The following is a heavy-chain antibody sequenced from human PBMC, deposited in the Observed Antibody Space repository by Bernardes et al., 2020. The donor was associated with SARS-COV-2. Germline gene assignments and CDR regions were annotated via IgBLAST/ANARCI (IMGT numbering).Heavy chain of an antibody. CDR1: GYIFTNFG. J-gene: IGHJ4*02. CDR2: INTNTGNP. D-gene: IGHD6-13*01. V-gene: IGHV7-4-1*02. CDR3: TREGIATADTYEDY. Sequence: ASMKVSCKASGYIFTNFGMNWVRQAPGQGLEWMGWINTNTGNPTYAQGFTGRFVFSLDTSVSTAYLEISSLKAEDTAVYYCTREGIATADTYEDYWGQGTLVTVAS.